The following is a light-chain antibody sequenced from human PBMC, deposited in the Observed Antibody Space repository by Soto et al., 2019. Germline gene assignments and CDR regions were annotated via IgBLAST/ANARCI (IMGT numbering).Light chain of an antibody. CDR2: GAS. J-gene: IGKJ4*01. Sequence: EIVMAQSPATLSVSAGERVTLSCRASQSVGRNLAWYQQKPGQAPRLLIYGASTRAADIPARFTGSGSGSEFALTISSLQSDDSAIYYCQQFNTWPPATFGGGTRVEIK. V-gene: IGKV3-15*01. CDR1: QSVGRN. CDR3: QQFNTWPPAT.